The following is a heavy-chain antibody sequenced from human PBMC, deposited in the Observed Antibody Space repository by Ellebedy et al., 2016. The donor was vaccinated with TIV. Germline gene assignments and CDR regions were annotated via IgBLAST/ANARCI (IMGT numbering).Heavy chain of an antibody. V-gene: IGHV3-74*01. CDR3: ARGPVRYTQKGGFLDY. J-gene: IGHJ4*02. CDR1: GFTFSTYW. CDR2: ITTDGSST. D-gene: IGHD3-16*01. Sequence: LSLTCAASGFTFSTYWMHWVRQAPGKGLMWVSRITTDGSSTGYADSVKGRFTISRDNAKKSLYLQMDSLRAEDTAVYYCARGPVRYTQKGGFLDYWGQGTLVTVSS.